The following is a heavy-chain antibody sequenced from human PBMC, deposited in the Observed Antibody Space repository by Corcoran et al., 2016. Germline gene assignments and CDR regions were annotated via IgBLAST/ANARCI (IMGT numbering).Heavy chain of an antibody. J-gene: IGHJ5*02. V-gene: IGHV3-30*18. Sequence: QVQLVESGGGVVQPGRSLRLSCAASGFTFSSYGMHWVRQAPGKGLEWVAVISYDGSNKYYADSVKGRFTISRDNSKNTLYLQMNSLRAEDTAVYYCAKALDEQLWLAHWGQGTLVTVSS. CDR1: GFTFSSYG. CDR2: ISYDGSNK. D-gene: IGHD5-18*01. CDR3: AKALDEQLWLAH.